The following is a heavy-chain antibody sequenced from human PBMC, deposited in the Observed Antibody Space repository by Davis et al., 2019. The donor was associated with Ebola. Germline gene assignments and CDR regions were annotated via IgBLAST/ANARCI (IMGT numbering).Heavy chain of an antibody. V-gene: IGHV3-53*05. D-gene: IGHD6-19*01. J-gene: IGHJ4*02. CDR3: ATTQWLGEFDN. CDR1: GFTVSSNH. CDR2: IYDHST. Sequence: PGGSLRLSCAASGFTVSSNHMSWVRQAPGKGLEWVSVIYDHSTAYADSVRGRFIIPRDKSNNTLYLEMNSLRVDDTAVYYCATTQWLGEFDNWGQGTLVTVSS.